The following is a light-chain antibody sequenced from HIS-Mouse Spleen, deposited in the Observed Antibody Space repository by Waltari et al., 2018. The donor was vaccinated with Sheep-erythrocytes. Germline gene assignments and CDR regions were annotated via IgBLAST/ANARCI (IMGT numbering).Light chain of an antibody. CDR3: QQFNNYPRT. J-gene: IGKJ1*01. CDR2: DAS. V-gene: IGKV1D-13*01. Sequence: AIQLTQSPSSLSASVRDRVTITCRASQGISSALAWYQQKPGKAPNLLIYDASSLESGVPSRFSGSGSGTDFTLTISSLQPEDFATYYCQQFNNYPRTFGQGTKVEIK. CDR1: QGISSA.